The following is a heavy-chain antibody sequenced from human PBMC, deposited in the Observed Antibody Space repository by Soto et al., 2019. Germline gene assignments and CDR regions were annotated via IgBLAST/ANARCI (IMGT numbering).Heavy chain of an antibody. CDR3: AHRRGADYFDY. Sequence: QITLKESGPTLVKPTQTLTLTCTFSGFSLSTNGVGVGWIRQPPGKALEWLALIYWDGDKRYSPSLKSRLTITKDTSKNQVVLTMTNMDPVDTATYYCAHRRGADYFDYWGQGTLVTVSS. CDR2: IYWDGDK. J-gene: IGHJ4*02. V-gene: IGHV2-5*02. CDR1: GFSLSTNGVG. D-gene: IGHD1-26*01.